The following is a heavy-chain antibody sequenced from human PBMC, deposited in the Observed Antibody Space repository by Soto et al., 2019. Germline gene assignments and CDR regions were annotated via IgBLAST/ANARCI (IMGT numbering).Heavy chain of an antibody. CDR1: GGSISSGGYY. Sequence: PSETLSLTCTVSGGSISSGGYYWSWIRQHPGKGLEWIGYIYYSGSTYYNPSLESRVTISVDTSKNQFSLKLSSVTAADTAVYYCARERTAQAGTTYFDYWGQGTLVTVSS. V-gene: IGHV4-31*03. CDR3: ARERTAQAGTTYFDY. CDR2: IYYSGST. D-gene: IGHD1-7*01. J-gene: IGHJ4*02.